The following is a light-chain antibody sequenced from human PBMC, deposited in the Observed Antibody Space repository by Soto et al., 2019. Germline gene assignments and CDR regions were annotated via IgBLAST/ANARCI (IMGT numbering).Light chain of an antibody. J-gene: IGKJ2*01. CDR3: QQYGNSPRT. Sequence: EIVLTQSPGSLSLSPGERAALSCRASQSVTNDYLAWYQQKFGQAPRLLIYGASRRATGIPDRFSGIGSGTDFTLTISRLEPEDFAVYFCQQYGNSPRTFGQGIKLEVK. CDR2: GAS. CDR1: QSVTNDY. V-gene: IGKV3-20*01.